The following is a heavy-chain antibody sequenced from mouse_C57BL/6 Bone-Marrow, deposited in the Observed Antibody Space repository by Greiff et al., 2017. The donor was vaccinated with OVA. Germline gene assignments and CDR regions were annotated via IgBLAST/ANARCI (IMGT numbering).Heavy chain of an antibody. Sequence: VQLQQSGPELVRPGVSVKISCKGSGYTFTDYAMHWVKQSHAKSLEWIGVISTYYGDASYNQKFKDKAIMTVDKSSSTAYMELARLTSEDSAVYYCARPLYYDYDDYYAMDYWGQGTSVTVSS. V-gene: IGHV1-67*01. CDR2: ISTYYGDA. D-gene: IGHD2-4*01. CDR3: ARPLYYDYDDYYAMDY. CDR1: GYTFTDYA. J-gene: IGHJ4*01.